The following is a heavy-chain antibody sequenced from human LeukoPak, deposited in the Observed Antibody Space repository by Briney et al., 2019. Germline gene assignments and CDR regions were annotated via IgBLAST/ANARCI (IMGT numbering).Heavy chain of an antibody. CDR1: GVSISRDIKW. CDR3: ARHYGP. D-gene: IGHD3-16*01. Sequence: PSETLSLTCTVSGVSISRDIKWWTWVRQPPGKGLEWIGEIHHSGSIHYNPSLNSRVTISVDKSKNQFSLKLNSVTAADTAVYYCARHYGPWGQGTLVTVSS. CDR2: IHHSGSI. V-gene: IGHV4-4*02. J-gene: IGHJ5*02.